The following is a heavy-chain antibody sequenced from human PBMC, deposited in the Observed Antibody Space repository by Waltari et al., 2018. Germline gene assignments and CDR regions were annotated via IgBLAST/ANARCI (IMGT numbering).Heavy chain of an antibody. CDR1: GASISTSDYY. J-gene: IGHJ4*02. V-gene: IGHV4-39*07. Sequence: QLQLQESGPGLVKPSETLSLTCTVSGASISTSDYYWGWIRQPPGKGLEWVGSIYYSGSTYYNPSLKSRVTISLDTSNNQFSLKLNSVTAADTAVYFCARVARGAAIYYFGYWGQGTLVTVSS. D-gene: IGHD5-12*01. CDR3: ARVARGAAIYYFGY. CDR2: IYYSGST.